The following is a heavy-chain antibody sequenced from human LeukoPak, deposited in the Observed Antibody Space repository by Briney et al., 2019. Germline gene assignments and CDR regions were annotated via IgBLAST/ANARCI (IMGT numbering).Heavy chain of an antibody. CDR3: ARGGGYSSSALDWFDP. J-gene: IGHJ5*02. CDR1: RFIFSTYT. D-gene: IGHD6-6*01. CDR2: LSYDGTKK. Sequence: GGSLRLSCAASRFIFSTYTTHWVRQAPGKGLQWVAVLSYDGTKKHYADSVKGRFTVSRDNSKNTLYLQMNSLRAEDTAVYYCARGGGYSSSALDWFDPWGQGTLVTVSS. V-gene: IGHV3-30-3*01.